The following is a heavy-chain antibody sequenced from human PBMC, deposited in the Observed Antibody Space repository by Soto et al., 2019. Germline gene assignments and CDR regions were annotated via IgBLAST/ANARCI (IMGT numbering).Heavy chain of an antibody. J-gene: IGHJ4*02. Sequence: QVQLVESGGGVVQPGRSLRLSCAASGFTFSNYGMHWVRQAPNKGLEWVAGIWHDGSNKYNATSEEGRFTISRANSNNTLYRQMNSLRVEDKAVYYCAREAGYQLLGQQLPAYWGQGTLVTVSS. D-gene: IGHD6-13*01. CDR3: AREAGYQLLGQQLPAY. V-gene: IGHV3-33*01. CDR2: IWHDGSNK. CDR1: GFTFSNYG.